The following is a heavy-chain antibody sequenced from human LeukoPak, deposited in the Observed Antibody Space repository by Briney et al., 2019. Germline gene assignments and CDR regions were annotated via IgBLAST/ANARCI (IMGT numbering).Heavy chain of an antibody. CDR2: ISAYNGNT. CDR3: ARDDRSGYYDD. CDR1: GYTFISYG. D-gene: IGHD3-22*01. J-gene: IGHJ4*02. Sequence: ASVKVSCKASGYTFISYGISWMRQAPGQGLKWMGWISAYNGNTNNAQKFQGRVTVTTDTSTSTAYMELRSLRSDDTAVYYCARDDRSGYYDDWGQGTLVTVSS. V-gene: IGHV1-18*01.